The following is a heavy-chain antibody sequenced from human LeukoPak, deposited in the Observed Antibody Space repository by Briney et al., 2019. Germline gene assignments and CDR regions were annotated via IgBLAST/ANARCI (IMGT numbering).Heavy chain of an antibody. CDR1: EFTLSSYN. V-gene: IGHV3-21*01. CDR2: ISYRSSDI. J-gene: IGHJ5*02. Sequence: PGGSLRLSCAASEFTLSSYNMKWVRQAPGKGLEWVSSISYRSSDIEYADSVKGRFTISRDNAKNSLYLQMNSLRAEDTAVYYCARDLSLRSSSWAPSWGQGTLVTVSS. D-gene: IGHD6-13*01. CDR3: ARDLSLRSSSWAPS.